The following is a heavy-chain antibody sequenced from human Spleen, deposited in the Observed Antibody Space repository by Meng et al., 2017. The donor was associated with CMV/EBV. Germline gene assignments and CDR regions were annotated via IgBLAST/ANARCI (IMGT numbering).Heavy chain of an antibody. J-gene: IGHJ3*02. CDR1: GFSFSNYK. CDR2: ISSGGYSD. Sequence: GESLKISCAASGFSFSNYKINWVRQAPGKGLEWVSYISSGGYSDFYADSVRGRFTMSRDNANNSLSLQMNSLRVEDTAIYYCARESTGAVDALDIWGRGTTVTVSS. D-gene: IGHD6-19*01. CDR3: ARESTGAVDALDI. V-gene: IGHV3-48*03.